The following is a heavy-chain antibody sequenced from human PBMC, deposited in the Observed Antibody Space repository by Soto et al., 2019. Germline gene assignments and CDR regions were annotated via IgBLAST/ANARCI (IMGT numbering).Heavy chain of an antibody. Sequence: QVQLVQSGAEVKKPGASVRVSCKASGYTFTSYGISWVRQAPGQVREWMGWISADNGNTNYAQNLQGRVTMTTETATSTAYMELRSLRSDDTAVYYCARVGDIVVVGPWFDPWGQGTLVTVSS. CDR2: ISADNGNT. J-gene: IGHJ5*02. CDR3: ARVGDIVVVGPWFDP. CDR1: GYTFTSYG. V-gene: IGHV1-18*04. D-gene: IGHD2-2*01.